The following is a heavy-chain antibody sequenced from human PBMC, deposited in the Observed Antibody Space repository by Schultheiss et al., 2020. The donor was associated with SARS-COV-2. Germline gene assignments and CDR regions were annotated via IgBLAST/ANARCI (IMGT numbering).Heavy chain of an antibody. V-gene: IGHV3-48*03. J-gene: IGHJ4*02. CDR1: GFTFNSYE. Sequence: GESLKISCAASGFTFNSYEINWVRQAPGKGLEWVAYISGSGNTIYYADSVKGRFTLSRDNAKKSVYLQMNSLRAEDTATYFCARGPYDSSVYYYFDYWGQGTLVTVSS. D-gene: IGHD3-22*01. CDR2: ISGSGNTI. CDR3: ARGPYDSSVYYYFDY.